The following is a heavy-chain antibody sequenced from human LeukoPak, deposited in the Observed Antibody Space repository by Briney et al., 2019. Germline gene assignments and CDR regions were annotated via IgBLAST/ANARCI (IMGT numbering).Heavy chain of an antibody. J-gene: IGHJ6*03. CDR1: GFTFSDYY. CDR3: ARGGRYMSASWYRSVYYYMDV. D-gene: IGHD6-13*01. CDR2: ISSSGSTI. Sequence: GGSLRLSCAASGFTFSDYYMSWIRQAPGKGLEGVSYISSSGSTIYYADSVKGRFTISGDNAKNSLYLQMNSLRAEDTAVYFCARGGRYMSASWYRSVYYYMDVWGKGTTVTVSS. V-gene: IGHV3-11*01.